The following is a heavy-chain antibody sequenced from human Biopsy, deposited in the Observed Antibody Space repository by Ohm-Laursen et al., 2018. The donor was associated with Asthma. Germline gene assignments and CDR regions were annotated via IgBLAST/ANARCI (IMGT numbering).Heavy chain of an antibody. D-gene: IGHD2-15*01. CDR3: ARFAQAEEGVF. Sequence: SLRLSCAALGFTFSSYAMSWVRQTPGKGLEWVATINGDGSQKSYVDSVTGRFTISRDNSKNSLHLEMNSLRAEDTAVYFCARFAQAEEGVFWGQGARVTVSS. CDR2: INGDGSQK. CDR1: GFTFSSYA. V-gene: IGHV3-7*01. J-gene: IGHJ4*02.